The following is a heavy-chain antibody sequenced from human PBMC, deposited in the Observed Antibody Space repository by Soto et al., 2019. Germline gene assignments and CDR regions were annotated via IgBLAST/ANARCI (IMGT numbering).Heavy chain of an antibody. V-gene: IGHV3-21*01. D-gene: IGHD6-13*01. CDR1: GFTFSSYS. Sequence: KAXGSLRLSCAAAGFTFSSYSMNWVRQAPGKGLEWVSSISSSSSYIYYADSVKGRFTISRDNAKNSLYLQMNSLRAEDTAVYYCARDQAAADHLFDYWGQGTLVTVSS. CDR3: ARDQAAADHLFDY. CDR2: ISSSSSYI. J-gene: IGHJ4*02.